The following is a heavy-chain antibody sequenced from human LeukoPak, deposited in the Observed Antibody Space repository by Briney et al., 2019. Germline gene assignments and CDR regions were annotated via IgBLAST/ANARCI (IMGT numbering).Heavy chain of an antibody. Sequence: VASVKVSCKASGYTFTGYYMHWVRQAPGQGLEWMGWINPNSGGTNYAQKFQGRVTMTRDTSISTAYMELSRLRSDDTVVYYCARFGYYDSSGYSSWGQGTLVTVSS. V-gene: IGHV1-2*02. J-gene: IGHJ4*02. D-gene: IGHD3-22*01. CDR2: INPNSGGT. CDR1: GYTFTGYY. CDR3: ARFGYYDSSGYSS.